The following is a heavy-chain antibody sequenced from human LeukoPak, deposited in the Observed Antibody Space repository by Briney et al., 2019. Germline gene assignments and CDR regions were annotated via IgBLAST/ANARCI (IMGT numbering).Heavy chain of an antibody. CDR1: GFTFSSYG. Sequence: GGSLRLSCAASGFTFSSYGMNWVRQAPGKGLEWVSYISSSSRTIFYADSVKGRSTISRDNAKNSLYLQMNSLRAEDTAVYYCARDLEAADYGMDVWGQGTTVTVSS. D-gene: IGHD6-13*01. CDR2: ISSSSRTI. CDR3: ARDLEAADYGMDV. J-gene: IGHJ6*02. V-gene: IGHV3-48*04.